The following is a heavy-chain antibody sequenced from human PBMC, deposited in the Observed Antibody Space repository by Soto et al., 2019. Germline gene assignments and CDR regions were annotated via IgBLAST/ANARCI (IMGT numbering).Heavy chain of an antibody. J-gene: IGHJ6*03. CDR2: MNPNSGNT. V-gene: IGHV1-8*01. CDR1: GYTFTSYD. D-gene: IGHD2-2*01. Sequence: ASVKVSCKASGYTFTSYDINWVRQATGQGLEWIGWMNPNSGNTGYAQKFQGRVTMTRNTSISTAYMELSSLRSEDTAVYYCARRSGGYCSSTSCHYYYYYMDVWGKGTTVTVSS. CDR3: ARRSGGYCSSTSCHYYYYYMDV.